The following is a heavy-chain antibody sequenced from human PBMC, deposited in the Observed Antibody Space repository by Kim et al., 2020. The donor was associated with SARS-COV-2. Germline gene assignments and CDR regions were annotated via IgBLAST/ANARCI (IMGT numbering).Heavy chain of an antibody. J-gene: IGHJ6*02. CDR2: FDPEDGET. CDR3: ATGVAVAGRSSDDYYSYGMDV. CDR1: GYTLTELS. V-gene: IGHV1-24*01. Sequence: ASVKVSCKVSGYTLTELSMHWVRQAPGKGLEWMGGFDPEDGETIYAQKFQGRVTMTEDTSTDTAYMELSSLRSEDTAVYYCATGVAVAGRSSDDYYSYGMDVWGQGPTVTVSS. D-gene: IGHD6-19*01.